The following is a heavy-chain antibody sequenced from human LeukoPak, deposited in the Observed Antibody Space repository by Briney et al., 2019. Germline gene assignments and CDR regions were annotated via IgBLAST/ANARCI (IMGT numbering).Heavy chain of an antibody. J-gene: IGHJ4*02. D-gene: IGHD3-10*01. CDR1: GFTLSSYV. V-gene: IGHV3-23*01. CDR2: IIGGGETT. CDR3: ARAAAYGSGSFDY. Sequence: GGSVRLSYAASGFTLSSYVMGLVREAPRKGLEWDSSIIGGGETTYYADSVKGRFPISRDNAKNSLYLQMNSLRAEDTAVYYCARAAAYGSGSFDYWGQGTLVTVSS.